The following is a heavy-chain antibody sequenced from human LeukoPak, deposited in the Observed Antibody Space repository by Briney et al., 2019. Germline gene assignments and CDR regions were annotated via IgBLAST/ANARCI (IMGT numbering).Heavy chain of an antibody. V-gene: IGHV3-9*01. CDR1: GFTFDDYA. J-gene: IGHJ6*03. CDR3: AKGDSSSSAYYYYYYTDV. Sequence: QTGRSLRLSCAASGFTFDDYAMHWVRQAPGKGLEWVSGISWNSGTIAYADSVKGRFTISRDNAKNSLYLQMNSLRAEDTALYYCAKGDSSSSAYYYYYYTDVWGKGTTVTVSS. D-gene: IGHD6-6*01. CDR2: ISWNSGTI.